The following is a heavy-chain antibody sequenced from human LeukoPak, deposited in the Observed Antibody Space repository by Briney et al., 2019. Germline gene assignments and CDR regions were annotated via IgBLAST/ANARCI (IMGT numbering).Heavy chain of an antibody. D-gene: IGHD2-15*01. CDR1: GGSVSSYH. V-gene: IGHV4-59*02. Sequence: SETLSLPCTVSGGSVSSYHWSWIRQPPGQGLECIGHIYFTGSTTYNPSLKSRVTISVDTSQNQFSLSLTSVTSADTAVYYCARVTAAGGGFDHWGQGTLVTVS. CDR3: ARVTAAGGGFDH. J-gene: IGHJ4*02. CDR2: IYFTGST.